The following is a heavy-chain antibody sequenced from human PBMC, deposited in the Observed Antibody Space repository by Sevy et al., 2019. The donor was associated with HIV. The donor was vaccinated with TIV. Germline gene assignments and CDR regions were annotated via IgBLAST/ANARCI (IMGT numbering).Heavy chain of an antibody. D-gene: IGHD3-10*01. J-gene: IGHJ4*02. Sequence: GGSLRLSCAASGFTFSSYSMNWVRQAPGKGLEWVSSISSSSSYIYYADSVKGRFTISRDNAKNSLYLQMNSLRAEDTAVYYCATLWFGELDLDYWGQGTLVTVSS. V-gene: IGHV3-21*01. CDR3: ATLWFGELDLDY. CDR1: GFTFSSYS. CDR2: ISSSSSYI.